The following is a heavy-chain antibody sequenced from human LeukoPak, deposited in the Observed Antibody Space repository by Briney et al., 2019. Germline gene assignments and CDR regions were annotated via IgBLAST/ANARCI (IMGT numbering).Heavy chain of an antibody. CDR3: ARGLQGSGYYEIPFDY. CDR2: TCYRSKWYN. D-gene: IGHD3-22*01. J-gene: IGHJ4*02. V-gene: IGHV6-1*01. Sequence: SQTLSLTCAISGDSVSSNSAAWNWIRQSPSRGLEWLGRTCYRSKWYNDYAVSVKSRITINPDTSKNQFSLQLNSVTPEDTAVYYCARGLQGSGYYEIPFDYWGQGTLVTVSS. CDR1: GDSVSSNSAA.